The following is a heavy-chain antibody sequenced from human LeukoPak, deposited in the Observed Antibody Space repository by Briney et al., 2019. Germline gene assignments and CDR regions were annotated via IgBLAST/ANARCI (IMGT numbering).Heavy chain of an antibody. CDR2: ISSSGSGGNT. D-gene: IGHD3-9*01. CDR3: AREFDVPYGMDV. CDR1: GVTPSSYA. J-gene: IGHJ6*02. Sequence: GGSLRLSCAASGVTPSSYAMSWARQAPGKGLEWVSGISSSGSGGNTYYADSVKGRFTISRDNAKNSLYLQMNSLRAEDTAVYFCAREFDVPYGMDVWGQGTTVTVSS. V-gene: IGHV3-23*01.